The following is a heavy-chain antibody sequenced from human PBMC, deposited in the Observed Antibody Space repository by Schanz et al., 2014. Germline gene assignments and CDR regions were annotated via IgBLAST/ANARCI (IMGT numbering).Heavy chain of an antibody. CDR2: IIPITGIT. D-gene: IGHD3-22*01. V-gene: IGHV1-69*04. Sequence: QVQLVQSGAEVKKPGASVKVSCKASGYTFTSYGISWVRQAPGQGLEWMGRIIPITGITNYAQKFQGRVTITADKSTSTAYMELSNLRSEDTAVYYCARAGQDYYESSGYATYYFGNWGQGTLVTVSS. CDR3: ARAGQDYYESSGYATYYFGN. J-gene: IGHJ4*02. CDR1: GYTFTSYG.